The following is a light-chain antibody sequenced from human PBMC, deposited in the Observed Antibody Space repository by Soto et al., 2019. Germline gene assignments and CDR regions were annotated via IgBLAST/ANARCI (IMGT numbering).Light chain of an antibody. V-gene: IGKV1-5*01. CDR3: HTYNSYSLHT. CDR2: DAS. J-gene: IGKJ2*01. CDR1: QSVSSR. Sequence: DIQMTQSPSTLSASVGDRITTTCRASQSVSSRLAWYQQKPGKAPKLLIYDASSLESGVPSRFSGRGSGTEFTLTISSLQPDDCATYYCHTYNSYSLHTFGQGTKLEIK.